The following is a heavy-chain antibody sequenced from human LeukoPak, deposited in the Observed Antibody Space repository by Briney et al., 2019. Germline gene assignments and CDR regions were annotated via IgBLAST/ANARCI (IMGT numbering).Heavy chain of an antibody. D-gene: IGHD2-21*01. Sequence: GGSLRLSCAASGFTFSSYGMHWVRQAPGKGLEWVSSISSSSYIYYADSVKGRFTISRDNAKNSLYLQMNSLRAEDTAVYYCARGTMVVWGQGTLVTVSS. J-gene: IGHJ4*02. CDR2: ISSSSYI. CDR1: GFTFSSYG. CDR3: ARGTMVV. V-gene: IGHV3-21*01.